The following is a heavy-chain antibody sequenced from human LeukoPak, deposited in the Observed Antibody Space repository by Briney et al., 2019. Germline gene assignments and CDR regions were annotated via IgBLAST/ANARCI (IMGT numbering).Heavy chain of an antibody. CDR3: AKDLDIVVVTATSDAFDI. V-gene: IGHV3-74*01. Sequence: PGGSLRLSCAASGFTFGSYWMHWVRQAPGKGLVWVSRINSDGSSTSYADSVKGRFTISRDNAKNTLYLQMNSLRAEDTAVYYCAKDLDIVVVTATSDAFDIWGQGTMVTVSS. CDR1: GFTFGSYW. J-gene: IGHJ3*02. CDR2: INSDGSST. D-gene: IGHD2-21*02.